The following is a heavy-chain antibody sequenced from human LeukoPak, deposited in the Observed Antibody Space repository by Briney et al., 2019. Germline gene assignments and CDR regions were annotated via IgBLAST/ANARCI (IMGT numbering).Heavy chain of an antibody. CDR3: ARGSGSYYDGFDY. V-gene: IGHV1-2*02. CDR2: INPNSGGT. Sequence: ASVKVSCKASGYTFTGYYMHWVRQAPGQGLEWMGWINPNSGGTNYAQKFQGRVTMTRDTSISTAYMELRSLRSDDTAVYYCARGSGSYYDGFDYWGQGTLVTVSS. J-gene: IGHJ4*02. D-gene: IGHD1-26*01. CDR1: GYTFTGYY.